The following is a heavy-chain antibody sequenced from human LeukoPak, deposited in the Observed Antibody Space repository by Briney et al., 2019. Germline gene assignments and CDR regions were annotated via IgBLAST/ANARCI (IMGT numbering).Heavy chain of an antibody. J-gene: IGHJ4*02. CDR3: AREESGPRYYGSGSLSY. D-gene: IGHD3-10*01. CDR1: GGSISSYY. V-gene: IGHV4-4*07. Sequence: PSQTLSLTCTVSGGSISSYYWSWIRQPAGKGLEWIGRIYTSGSTNYNPSLKSRVTMSVDTSKNQFSLKLSSVTAADTAVYYCAREESGPRYYGSGSLSYWGQGTLVTVSS. CDR2: IYTSGST.